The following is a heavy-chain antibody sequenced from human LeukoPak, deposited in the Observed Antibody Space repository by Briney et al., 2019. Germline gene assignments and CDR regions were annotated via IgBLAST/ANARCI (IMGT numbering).Heavy chain of an antibody. V-gene: IGHV3-21*01. CDR3: ARDLSYTEIAAAGSIDY. CDR1: GFTFSSYS. CDR2: ISSSSSYI. J-gene: IGHJ4*02. D-gene: IGHD6-13*01. Sequence: GGSLRLSCAASGFTFSSYSMNWVRQAPGKGLEWVSSISSSSSYIYYADSVKGRFTISRDNAKNSLYLQMNSLRAEDTAVYYCARDLSYTEIAAAGSIDYWGQGTLVTVSS.